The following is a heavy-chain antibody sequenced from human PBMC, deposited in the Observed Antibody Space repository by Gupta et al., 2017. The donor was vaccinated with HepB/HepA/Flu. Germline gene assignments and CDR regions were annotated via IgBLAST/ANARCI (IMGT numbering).Heavy chain of an antibody. CDR3: ARGGLRYFDWLFDY. J-gene: IGHJ4*02. V-gene: IGHV6-1*01. CDR1: GDSVSSNSAC. D-gene: IGHD3-9*01. Sequence: QVQLQQSGPGLVQPSQTLSLTCSLSGDSVSSNSACWNWIRQSPSRGLEWLGRTYYRAKWYNDYAVSVKSRITINPDTSKNQFSLQLNSVTPEDTAVYYCARGGLRYFDWLFDYWGQGTLVTVSS. CDR2: TYYRAKWYN.